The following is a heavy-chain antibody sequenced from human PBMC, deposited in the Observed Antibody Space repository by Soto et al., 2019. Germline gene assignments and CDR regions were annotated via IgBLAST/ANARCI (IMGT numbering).Heavy chain of an antibody. CDR1: GDSFNSYA. D-gene: IGHD6-13*01. J-gene: IGHJ4*01. Sequence: QVQLVQSGAEVKKPGSSVKVSCKASGDSFNSYAINWVRQARGQGLEWMGGIIPIFGTPNYAQNFQGRVTITAEEATTTAYMELSDLKSEDTGMYFCARVPLTSAAAGTVILDDRGHGTLVSVS. CDR2: IIPIFGTP. V-gene: IGHV1-69*01. CDR3: ARVPLTSAAAGTVILDD.